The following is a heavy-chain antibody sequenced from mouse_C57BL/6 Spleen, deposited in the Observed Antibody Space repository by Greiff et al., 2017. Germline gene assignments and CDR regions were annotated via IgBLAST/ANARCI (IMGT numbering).Heavy chain of an antibody. V-gene: IGHV5-6*01. D-gene: IGHD4-1*01. Sequence: EVNLVESGGDLVKPGGSLKLSCAASGFTFSSYGMSWVRQTPDKRLEWVATISSGGSYTYYPDSVKGRFTISRDNAKNTLYLQMSSLKSEDTAMYYCARQLGPPDYWGQGTTLTVSS. CDR2: ISSGGSYT. CDR1: GFTFSSYG. J-gene: IGHJ2*01. CDR3: ARQLGPPDY.